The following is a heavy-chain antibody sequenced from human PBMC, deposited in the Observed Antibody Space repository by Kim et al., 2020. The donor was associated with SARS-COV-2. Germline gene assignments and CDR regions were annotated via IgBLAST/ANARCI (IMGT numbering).Heavy chain of an antibody. CDR2: IVVGSGNT. J-gene: IGHJ4*02. D-gene: IGHD3-22*01. Sequence: SVKVSCKASGFTFTSSAVQWVRQARGQRLEWIGWIVVGSGNTNYAQKFQERVTITREMSTSTAYMELSSLRSEDTAVYYCAAGSYYYDSSGYYYWGQGTLVTVSS. CDR1: GFTFTSSA. CDR3: AAGSYYYDSSGYYY. V-gene: IGHV1-58*01.